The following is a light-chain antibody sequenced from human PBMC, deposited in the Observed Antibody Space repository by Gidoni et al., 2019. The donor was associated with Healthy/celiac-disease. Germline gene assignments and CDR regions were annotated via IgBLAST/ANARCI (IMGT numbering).Light chain of an antibody. Sequence: EIELTQSPATLSLSPGERATLSCRASQSVSSYLAWYQQKPGQAPRLLRYDASNRATGIPARFSGSGSGTDFTLTISSLEPEDFAVYYCQQRSNWPWTFGQGTKVEIK. CDR1: QSVSSY. V-gene: IGKV3-11*01. J-gene: IGKJ1*01. CDR2: DAS. CDR3: QQRSNWPWT.